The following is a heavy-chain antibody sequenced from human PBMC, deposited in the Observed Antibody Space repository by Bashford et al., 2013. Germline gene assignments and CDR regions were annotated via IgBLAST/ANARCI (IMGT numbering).Heavy chain of an antibody. CDR3: ARTLLSYYDHAWRNYESDGFDI. Sequence: VASVKVSCKASGYTFINFDINWVRQATGQGLEWMGWMNPNSGRTDYSQKFQGRVTMTRNTSISTAYMELSSLRYEDTAVYYCARTLLSYYDHAWRNYESDGFDIVGQGTSGHRLL. V-gene: IGHV1-8*02. D-gene: IGHD3-16*01. CDR1: GYTFINFD. CDR2: MNPNSGRT. J-gene: IGHJ3*02.